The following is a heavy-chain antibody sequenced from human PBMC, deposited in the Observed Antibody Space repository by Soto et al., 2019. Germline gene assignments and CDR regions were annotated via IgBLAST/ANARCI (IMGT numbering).Heavy chain of an antibody. Sequence: SETLSLTCTVSGGSISSGDYYWSWIRQPPGKGLEWIGYIYYSGSTYYSPSLKSRVTISVDTSKNQFSLKLSSVTAADTAVYYCARARGYYDSSGYYYYYYGMDVWGQGTTVT. V-gene: IGHV4-30-4*01. CDR1: GGSISSGDYY. J-gene: IGHJ6*02. D-gene: IGHD3-22*01. CDR2: IYYSGST. CDR3: ARARGYYDSSGYYYYYYGMDV.